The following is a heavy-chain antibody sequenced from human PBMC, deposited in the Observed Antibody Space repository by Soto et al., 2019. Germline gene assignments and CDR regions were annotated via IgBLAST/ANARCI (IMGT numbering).Heavy chain of an antibody. V-gene: IGHV3-23*01. CDR3: AKDGYDYVWGSYRLNGYFDY. J-gene: IGHJ4*02. Sequence: GGSLRLSCAASGFTFSSYAMSWVRQAPGKGLEWVSAISGSGGSTYYADSVKGRFTISRDNSKNTLYLQMNSLRAEDTAVYYCAKDGYDYVWGSYRLNGYFDYWGQGTLGTV. CDR1: GFTFSSYA. D-gene: IGHD3-16*02. CDR2: ISGSGGST.